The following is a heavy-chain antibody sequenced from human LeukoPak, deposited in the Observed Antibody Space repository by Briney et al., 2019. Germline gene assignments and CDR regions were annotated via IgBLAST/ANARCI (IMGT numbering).Heavy chain of an antibody. Sequence: ASVKVSCKASGHTFTGYYMHWVRQAPGQGLEWMGWINPNSGGTNYAQKFQGRVTMTRDTSISTAYMEPSRLRSDDTAVYYCARAFYDFWSGYYNPHFDYWGQGTLVTVSS. CDR1: GHTFTGYY. V-gene: IGHV1-2*02. D-gene: IGHD3-3*01. CDR3: ARAFYDFWSGYYNPHFDY. J-gene: IGHJ4*02. CDR2: INPNSGGT.